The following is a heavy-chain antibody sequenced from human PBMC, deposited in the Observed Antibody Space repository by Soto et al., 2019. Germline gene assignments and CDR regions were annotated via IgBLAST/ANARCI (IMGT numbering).Heavy chain of an antibody. J-gene: IGHJ6*02. CDR3: ARDVYDIDYYGMNV. Sequence: RGSLRLSCTASGFTFSTYTMTWVRQAPGKGLEWVSVIYSGGSTYYADSVKGRFTISRDNSKNTLYLEMNSLRAEDTAVYYCARDVYDIDYYGMNVWGQGTTVAVSS. V-gene: IGHV3-53*01. D-gene: IGHD3-9*01. CDR1: GFTFSTYT. CDR2: IYSGGST.